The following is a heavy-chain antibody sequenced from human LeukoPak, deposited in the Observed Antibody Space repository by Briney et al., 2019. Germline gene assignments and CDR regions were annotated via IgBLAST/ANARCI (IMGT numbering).Heavy chain of an antibody. CDR3: ARMGVVPAATIDY. D-gene: IGHD2-2*01. CDR1: GFTFSSYG. V-gene: IGHV3-33*01. J-gene: IGHJ4*02. CDR2: IWYDGSNK. Sequence: TGGSLRLSCAASGFTFSSYGMHWVRQAPGKGLEWVAVIWYDGSNKYYADSVKGRFTISRDNSKNTLYLQMNSLRAEDTAVYYCARMGVVPAATIDYWGQGTLVTVSS.